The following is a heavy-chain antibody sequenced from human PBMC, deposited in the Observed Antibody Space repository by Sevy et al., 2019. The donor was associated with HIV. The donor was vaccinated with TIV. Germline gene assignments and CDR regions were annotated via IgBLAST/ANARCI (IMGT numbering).Heavy chain of an antibody. J-gene: IGHJ4*02. Sequence: GGSLRLSCAASGFTFSDYYMSWIRQAPGKGLEWVSYISSSGSTIYYADSVKGRFTISRDNAKNSLYLQMNSLRAEDTAVYYCARDTPYGSGSPRFDYWGQRTLVTVSS. CDR3: ARDTPYGSGSPRFDY. D-gene: IGHD3-10*01. V-gene: IGHV3-11*01. CDR2: ISSSGSTI. CDR1: GFTFSDYY.